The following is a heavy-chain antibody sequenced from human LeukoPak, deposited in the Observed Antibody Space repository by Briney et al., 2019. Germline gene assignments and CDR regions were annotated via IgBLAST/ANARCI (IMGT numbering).Heavy chain of an antibody. J-gene: IGHJ4*02. CDR2: ISYDGSNK. CDR3: ARGLVVVAATRGFH. Sequence: GGSLRLSCAASGFTFSSYAMHWVRQAPGKGLEWVAVISYDGSNKYYADFVKGRFTISRDNSKNTLYLQMNSLRAEDTAVYYCARGLVVVAATRGFHWGQGTLVTVSS. V-gene: IGHV3-30-3*01. CDR1: GFTFSSYA. D-gene: IGHD2-15*01.